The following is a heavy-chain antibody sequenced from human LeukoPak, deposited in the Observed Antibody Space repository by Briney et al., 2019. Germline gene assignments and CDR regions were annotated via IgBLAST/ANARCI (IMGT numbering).Heavy chain of an antibody. V-gene: IGHV3-9*01. CDR3: AKGPSHYSWIYRYFDY. D-gene: IGHD1-26*01. J-gene: IGHJ4*02. CDR1: GFALYDYS. CDR2: LCLGSTNI. Sequence: GRALRISCAASGFALYDYSMHWVRQAPRKGPGWVFGLCLGSTNIGYADSVKGRFTISRDNAKNSLYLQMNSLRVEDTAFYYCAKGPSHYSWIYRYFDYWGQGTLVTVSS.